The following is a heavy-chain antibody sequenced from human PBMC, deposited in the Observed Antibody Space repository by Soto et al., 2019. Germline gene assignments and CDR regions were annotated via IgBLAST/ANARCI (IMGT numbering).Heavy chain of an antibody. CDR1: GFTFGDYA. V-gene: IGHV3-49*03. CDR2: IRSKAYGGTT. Sequence: GVSLRLSCTASGFTFGDYAMSWFRQAPGKGLEWVGFIRSKAYGGTTEYAASVKGRFTISRDDSKSIAYLQMNSLKTEDTAVYYCTRESGTRYYYGMDVWGQGTTVTVSS. D-gene: IGHD1-7*01. CDR3: TRESGTRYYYGMDV. J-gene: IGHJ6*02.